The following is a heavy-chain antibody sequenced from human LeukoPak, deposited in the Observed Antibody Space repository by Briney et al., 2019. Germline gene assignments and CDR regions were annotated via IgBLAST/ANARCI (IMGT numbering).Heavy chain of an antibody. CDR3: ASPPPTYYYDSSGYYERFSPFDY. Sequence: GASVKVSCKASGGTFSSYAISWVRQAPGQGLEWMGRIIPILGIANYAQKFQGRVTITADKSTSTAYMELSSLRSEDTAVYYCASPPPTYYYDSSGYYERFSPFDYWGQGTLVTVSS. D-gene: IGHD3-22*01. J-gene: IGHJ4*02. CDR2: IIPILGIA. CDR1: GGTFSSYA. V-gene: IGHV1-69*04.